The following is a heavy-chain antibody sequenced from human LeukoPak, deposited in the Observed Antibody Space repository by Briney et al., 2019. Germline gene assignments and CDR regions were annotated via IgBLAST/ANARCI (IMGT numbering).Heavy chain of an antibody. CDR1: GFIFSSYN. CDR2: ISSSSSYI. J-gene: IGHJ4*02. CDR3: ARTKEMATISYFDS. D-gene: IGHD5-24*01. Sequence: GGSLRLSCAAPGFIFSSYNMNWVRQAPGKGLEWVSSISSSSSYIYYADSVKGRFTISRDNAKNSLYLQMNSLRAEDTAVYYCARTKEMATISYFDSWGQGTLVTVSS. V-gene: IGHV3-21*01.